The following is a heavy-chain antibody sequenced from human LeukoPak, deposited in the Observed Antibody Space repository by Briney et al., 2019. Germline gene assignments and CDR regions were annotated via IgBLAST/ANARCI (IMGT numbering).Heavy chain of an antibody. CDR3: ARQRETTVTTLGY. CDR2: IYYSRST. V-gene: IGHV4-39*01. D-gene: IGHD4-11*01. CDR1: GGSISSSSYY. Sequence: PSETLSLTCTVSGGSISSSSYYWGWIRQPPGKGLEWIGSIYYSRSTYYNPSLKSRVTISVDTSKNQFSLKLSSVTAADTAVYYCARQRETTVTTLGYWGQGTLVTVSS. J-gene: IGHJ4*02.